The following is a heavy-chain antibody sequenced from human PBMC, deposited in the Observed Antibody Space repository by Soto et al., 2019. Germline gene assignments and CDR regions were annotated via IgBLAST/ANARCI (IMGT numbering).Heavy chain of an antibody. D-gene: IGHD3-3*01. CDR3: ARDEGVFGVVLDY. J-gene: IGHJ4*02. CDR2: IWYDGSRE. CDR1: GYSFSRYG. V-gene: IGHV3-33*01. Sequence: VHLVESGGGVVQPGRSLRLSCAASGYSFSRYGMHWVRQAPGKGLEWVAVIWYDGSREYYSESVKGRFTISRDDSKNTLCLQMNSLRAEDTAVYYCARDEGVFGVVLDYWGLGTRVTVSS.